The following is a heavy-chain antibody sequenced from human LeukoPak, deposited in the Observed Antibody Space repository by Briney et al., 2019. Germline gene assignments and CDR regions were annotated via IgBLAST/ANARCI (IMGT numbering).Heavy chain of an antibody. Sequence: AGSLRLSCAASGFTFSSYGMHWVRQAPGKGLEWVAVISYDRSNKYYADSVKGRFTISRDNSKNTLYLQMNSLRAEDTAVYYCAKVDQLVVVTGFDYWGQGTLVTVSS. CDR2: ISYDRSNK. CDR3: AKVDQLVVVTGFDY. J-gene: IGHJ4*02. CDR1: GFTFSSYG. V-gene: IGHV3-30*18. D-gene: IGHD2-21*02.